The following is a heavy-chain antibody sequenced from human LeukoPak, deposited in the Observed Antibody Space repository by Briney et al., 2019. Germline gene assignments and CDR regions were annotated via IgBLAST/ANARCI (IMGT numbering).Heavy chain of an antibody. D-gene: IGHD4-17*01. J-gene: IGHJ4*02. V-gene: IGHV3-30*03. CDR3: ARDQYDYGDYTLDY. CDR2: ISYDGSNK. Sequence: PGRSLILSCAASGFTFSSYGMHWVRQAPGKGLEWVAVISYDGSNKYYADSVKGRFTISRDNSKNTLYLQMNSLRAEDTAVYYCARDQYDYGDYTLDYWGQGTLVTVSS. CDR1: GFTFSSYG.